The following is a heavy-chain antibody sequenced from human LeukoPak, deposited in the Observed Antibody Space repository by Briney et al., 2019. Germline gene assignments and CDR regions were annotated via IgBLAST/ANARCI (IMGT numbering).Heavy chain of an antibody. CDR3: AREVHGSGSPFDY. D-gene: IGHD3-10*01. V-gene: IGHV4-34*01. CDR1: GGSFSGYY. Sequence: SETLSLTCAVYGGSFSGYYWSWIRQPPGKGLEWIGEINHSGSTNYNPSLKNRVTISVDTSKNQFSLKLSSVTAADTAVYYCAREVHGSGSPFDYWGQGTLVTVSS. CDR2: INHSGST. J-gene: IGHJ4*02.